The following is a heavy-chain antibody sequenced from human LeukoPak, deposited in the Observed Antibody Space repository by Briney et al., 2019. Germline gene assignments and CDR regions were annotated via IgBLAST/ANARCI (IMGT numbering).Heavy chain of an antibody. V-gene: IGHV4-59*01. CDR2: IHYSGSP. CDR1: GGSISSYY. D-gene: IGHD3-10*01. CDR3: ARVKITMVRGAPRGHYMDV. Sequence: PSETLSLACIVSGGSISSYYWRWVRQPPGRGLGWVGYIHYSGSPNNNPSLKSRVTISVDTAKNQFSLKLSSVTAADTAVYYCARVKITMVRGAPRGHYMDVWGKGTTVTISS. J-gene: IGHJ6*03.